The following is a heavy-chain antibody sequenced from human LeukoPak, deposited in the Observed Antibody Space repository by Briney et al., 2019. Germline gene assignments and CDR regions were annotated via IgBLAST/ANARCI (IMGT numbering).Heavy chain of an antibody. V-gene: IGHV4-59*01. CDR3: AKGYCSGGSCLSDY. J-gene: IGHJ4*02. CDR2: IYYSGST. CDR1: GGSISSYY. D-gene: IGHD2-15*01. Sequence: SETLSLTCTVSGGSISSYYWSWIRQPPGKGLEWIGYIYYSGSTNYNPSLKSRVTISVDTSKNQFSLKLSSVTAADTAVYYCAKGYCSGGSCLSDYWGQGTLVTVSS.